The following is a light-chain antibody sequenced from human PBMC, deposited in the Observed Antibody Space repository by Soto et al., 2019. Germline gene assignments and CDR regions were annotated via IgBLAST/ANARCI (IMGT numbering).Light chain of an antibody. V-gene: IGKV3-15*01. CDR2: DAS. CDR3: QQYENWPPKYT. J-gene: IGKJ2*01. Sequence: EIVMTQSPATLSVSPGERATLSCRASQSVSSNLAWYQQKPGQAPRLLIYDASTRATGIPARFSGRGSGTEFTLTISSLQSEDFAVYYCQQYENWPPKYTFGQGTKLEIK. CDR1: QSVSSN.